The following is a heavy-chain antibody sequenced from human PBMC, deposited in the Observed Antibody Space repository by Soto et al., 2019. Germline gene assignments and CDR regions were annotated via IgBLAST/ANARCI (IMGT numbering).Heavy chain of an antibody. V-gene: IGHV3-23*01. CDR2: LSVSGVST. J-gene: IGHJ6*02. D-gene: IGHD2-21*01. CDR1: GITFSNYA. Sequence: XVSLGLSCAASGITFSNYAMSWVRQSPGKGLEWVSGLSVSGVSTYYADSVKGRFTISRDTSKNTLYLQMTSLRAEDTAVYYCATDLPGGEDDHYGMDVWGQGTTVTVSS. CDR3: ATDLPGGEDDHYGMDV.